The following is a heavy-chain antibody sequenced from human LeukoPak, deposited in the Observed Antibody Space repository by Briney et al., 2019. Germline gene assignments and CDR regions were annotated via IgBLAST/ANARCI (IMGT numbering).Heavy chain of an antibody. CDR3: AKAAFYSSPKDAFNI. D-gene: IGHD3-22*01. Sequence: QPGRSLRLSCAASGFTFSSYAMGWVRQAPGKGLEWVSGISGSGGATYYADSVKGRFTISRDNSRNTLHLQMNSLRAEDTAVYYCAKAAFYSSPKDAFNIWGQGTLVTVSS. J-gene: IGHJ3*02. CDR1: GFTFSSYA. CDR2: ISGSGGAT. V-gene: IGHV3-23*01.